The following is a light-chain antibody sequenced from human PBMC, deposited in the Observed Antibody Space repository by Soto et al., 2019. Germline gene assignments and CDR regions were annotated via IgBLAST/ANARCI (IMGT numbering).Light chain of an antibody. CDR2: AAS. Sequence: DIQMTQSPSSLSVFVGDRVTITCRASQCIGGFLNWYQQKLGKAPKLLIYAASSLQSGVPSRFSGSGSGTDFTLTISSLQPEDFATYYCQQSYSTPLTFGGGTKVDIK. CDR3: QQSYSTPLT. J-gene: IGKJ4*01. V-gene: IGKV1-39*01. CDR1: QCIGGF.